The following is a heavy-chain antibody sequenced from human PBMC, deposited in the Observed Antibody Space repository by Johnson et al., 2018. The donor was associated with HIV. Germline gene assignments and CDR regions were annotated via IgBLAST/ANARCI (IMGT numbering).Heavy chain of an antibody. D-gene: IGHD3-10*01. J-gene: IGHJ3*02. CDR2: IKQDGREK. V-gene: IGHV3-7*01. CDR1: GFTFSSYW. Sequence: VQLVESGGGVVQPGGSLRLSCAASGFTFSSYWMSWVRQAPGKGLAWVANIKQDGREKYSVASVKGRFTISRDNAKNSLYLQMNSLRVEDTAVYYCAKPKTGMDAFDIWGQGTMVTVSS. CDR3: AKPKTGMDAFDI.